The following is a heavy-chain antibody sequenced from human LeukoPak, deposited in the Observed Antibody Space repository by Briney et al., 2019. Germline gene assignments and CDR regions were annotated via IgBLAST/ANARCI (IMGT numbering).Heavy chain of an antibody. CDR1: GGTFSSYA. D-gene: IGHD1-1*01. V-gene: IGHV1-69*05. Sequence: ASVKVSCKASGGTFSSYAISWVRQAPGQGLEWMGRIIPIFGTANYAQKFQGRVTITTDESTSTAYMELSSLRSADTAVYYCARDRGTKPPGPPFDYWGQGTLVTVSS. J-gene: IGHJ4*02. CDR3: ARDRGTKPPGPPFDY. CDR2: IIPIFGTA.